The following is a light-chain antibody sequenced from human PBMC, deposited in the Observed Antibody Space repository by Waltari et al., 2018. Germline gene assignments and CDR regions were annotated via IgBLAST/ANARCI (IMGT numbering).Light chain of an antibody. CDR1: QSISSW. V-gene: IGKV1-5*03. J-gene: IGKJ2*03. CDR3: QQYNSYLYR. Sequence: DIQMTQSPSTLSASVGDRVTIPCRASQSISSWLAWYQPKPGKAPKLLIYKASSLESGVPSRFRGSGSGTEFTLTISSLQPDDFATYYFQQYNSYLYRFGQGTKLEIK. CDR2: KAS.